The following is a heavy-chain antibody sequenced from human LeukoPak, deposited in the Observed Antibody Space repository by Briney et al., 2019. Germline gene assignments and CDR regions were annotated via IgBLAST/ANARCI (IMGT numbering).Heavy chain of an antibody. V-gene: IGHV3-30-3*01. CDR3: ARDTGIVGATLTYYFDY. CDR1: GFTFSSYA. Sequence: GGSLRLSCAASGFTFSSYAMHWVRQAPGKGLEWVAVISYDGSNKYYADSVKGRFTISRDNSKNTLYLQMNSLRAEDTAVYYCARDTGIVGATLTYYFDYWGQGTLVTVSS. J-gene: IGHJ4*02. D-gene: IGHD1-26*01. CDR2: ISYDGSNK.